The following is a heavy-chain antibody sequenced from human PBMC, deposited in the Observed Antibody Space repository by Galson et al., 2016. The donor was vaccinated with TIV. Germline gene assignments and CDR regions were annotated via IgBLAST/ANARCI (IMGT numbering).Heavy chain of an antibody. CDR1: GFTFTNYG. D-gene: IGHD5-18*01. J-gene: IGHJ4*02. V-gene: IGHV3-23*01. Sequence: SLRLSCAASGFTFTNYGMNWVRQAPGKGLEWVSGVTGSGAITYFAESVKGRVTISRDNSRNTVYLQMNSLRAEDTAVYYCAKGAAWDTSMGWLGFWFDYWGQGTLVTVSS. CDR2: VTGSGAIT. CDR3: AKGAAWDTSMGWLGFWFDY.